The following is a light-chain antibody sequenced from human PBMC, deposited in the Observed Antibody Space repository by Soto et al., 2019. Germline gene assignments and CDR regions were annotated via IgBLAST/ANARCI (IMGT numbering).Light chain of an antibody. CDR3: QQYSSFSG. Sequence: DIQMTQSPSTLSASVGDRVTITCRASQSISNLLAWYQQKPGKAPKLLIFDASSLESGVPSRFSGSGSGTEFTLTISSLQPDDFATYYCQQYSSFSGFGPRTKVDIK. CDR2: DAS. J-gene: IGKJ3*01. V-gene: IGKV1-5*01. CDR1: QSISNL.